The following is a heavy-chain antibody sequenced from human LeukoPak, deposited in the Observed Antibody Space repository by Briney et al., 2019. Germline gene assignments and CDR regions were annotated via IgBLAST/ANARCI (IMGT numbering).Heavy chain of an antibody. J-gene: IGHJ4*02. Sequence: SETLSLTCAVYDGSFSGYHWSWIRQPPGKGLEWIGEINHSGSTNYNPSLKSRVTISLDTSKSQFSLKVRYVTAADTAVYYCARGLNDSWTGENYWGQGTLVTVSS. CDR1: DGSFSGYH. D-gene: IGHD3-3*01. CDR3: ARGLNDSWTGENY. CDR2: INHSGST. V-gene: IGHV4-34*01.